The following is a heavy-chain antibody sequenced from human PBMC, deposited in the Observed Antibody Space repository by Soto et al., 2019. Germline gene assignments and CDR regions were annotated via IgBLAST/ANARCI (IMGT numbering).Heavy chain of an antibody. V-gene: IGHV1-69*01. CDR2: ITPIFGTV. D-gene: IGHD4-17*01. J-gene: IGHJ4*02. CDR3: ASRVPVTATIDH. CDR1: GGTFSSLP. Sequence: QVQLVQSGADAKKPGSSVNVSCKASGGTFSSLPIRWVRQAPGQGLEWLGGITPIFGTVDNSPKFQDRMTITAEESTTTVYMELSSLRSEDTAMYYCASRVPVTATIDHWGQGTLVIVSS.